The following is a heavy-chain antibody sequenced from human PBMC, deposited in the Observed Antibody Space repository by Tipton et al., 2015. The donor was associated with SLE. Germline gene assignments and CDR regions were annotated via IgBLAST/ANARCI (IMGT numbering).Heavy chain of an antibody. CDR1: GGSISSSSYY. J-gene: IGHJ6*02. V-gene: IGHV4-39*07. CDR3: ARDGRYGGFFYYYGMDV. CDR2: IYYSGST. D-gene: IGHD1-26*01. Sequence: TLSLTCTVSGGSISSSSYYWGWIRQPPGKGLEWIGSIYYSGSTYYNPSLKSRVTISVDTSKNQFSLKLSSVTAADTAVYYCARDGRYGGFFYYYGMDVWGQGTTVTVSS.